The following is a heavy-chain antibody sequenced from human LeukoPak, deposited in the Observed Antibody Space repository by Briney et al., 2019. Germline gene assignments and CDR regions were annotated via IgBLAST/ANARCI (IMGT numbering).Heavy chain of an antibody. V-gene: IGHV3-74*01. D-gene: IGHD5-18*01. CDR3: ASGGYSFFY. Sequence: GGSLRLSCAASGFTFSSYWMHWVRQAPGKGLMWVSRVNTDGSHTNYADSVKGRFTISRDNAKNALYLQMNSLRAEDTAVYYCASGGYSFFYWGQGTLVTVSS. J-gene: IGHJ4*02. CDR1: GFTFSSYW. CDR2: VNTDGSHT.